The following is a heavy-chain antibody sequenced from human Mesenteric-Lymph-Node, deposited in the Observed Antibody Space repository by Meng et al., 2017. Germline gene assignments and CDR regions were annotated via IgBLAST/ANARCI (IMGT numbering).Heavy chain of an antibody. CDR3: ARDIELGYCSGGSCYSSWFDP. Sequence: GGSLRLSCVASGFTFSSYDMNWVRQAPGKGLEWVSSVSGSNGRTYYADSVKGRFTISRDSSKNTLYLQMNSLRAEDTAVYYCARDIELGYCSGGSCYSSWFDPWGQGTLVTVSS. CDR1: GFTFSSYD. D-gene: IGHD2-15*01. J-gene: IGHJ5*02. V-gene: IGHV3-23*01. CDR2: VSGSNGRT.